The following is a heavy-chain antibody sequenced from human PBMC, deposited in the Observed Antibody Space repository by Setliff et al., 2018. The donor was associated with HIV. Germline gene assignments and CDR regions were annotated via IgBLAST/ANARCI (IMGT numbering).Heavy chain of an antibody. V-gene: IGHV1-3*01. J-gene: IGHJ4*01. D-gene: IGHD2-15*01. CDR2: INAGNGNT. Sequence: ASVKVSCKASGYTLTSYVMHWVRQAPGQRLEWMGWINAGNGNTKYSQKFQGRVTFTRDTSASTAYMELRSLRSDDTAVYYCARVGSYWTQFDYWGQGTLVTVSS. CDR1: GYTLTSYV. CDR3: ARVGSYWTQFDY.